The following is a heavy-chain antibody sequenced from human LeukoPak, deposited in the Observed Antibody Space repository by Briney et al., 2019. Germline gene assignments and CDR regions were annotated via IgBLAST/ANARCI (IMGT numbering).Heavy chain of an antibody. CDR3: ARHVASYDFDY. CDR1: GGSISNINYY. D-gene: IGHD2-21*01. V-gene: IGHV4-39*01. J-gene: IGHJ4*02. Sequence: PSETLSLTCSVSGGSISNINYYWGWIRQPPGKGLEWIGSIYNGGNTYYNPSLKGRVTVSVDRTKNHVSLKMNSVTAADTAVYYCARHVASYDFDYWGQGILVTVSS. CDR2: IYNGGNT.